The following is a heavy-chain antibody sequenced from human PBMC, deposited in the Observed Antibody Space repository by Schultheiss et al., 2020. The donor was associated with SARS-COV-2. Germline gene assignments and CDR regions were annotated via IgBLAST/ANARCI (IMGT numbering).Heavy chain of an antibody. V-gene: IGHV3-48*01. CDR3: AARTYYDYGDYVLDY. D-gene: IGHD4-17*01. J-gene: IGHJ4*02. Sequence: GGSLRLSCAASGFTFSDYAMNWVRQAPGKGLEWLSYITGTSSIINYADSVKGRFTISRDSARNSLYLQMNSLRAEDTAVYYCAARTYYDYGDYVLDYWGQGTLVTVSS. CDR2: ITGTSSII. CDR1: GFTFSDYA.